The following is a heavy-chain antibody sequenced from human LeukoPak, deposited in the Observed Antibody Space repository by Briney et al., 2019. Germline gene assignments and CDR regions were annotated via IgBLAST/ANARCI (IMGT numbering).Heavy chain of an antibody. Sequence: GRSLRLSCAASGFTFDDYAMNWVRQAPGKGLEWVSGINWNGGSTDYADSVKGRFTISRDNAKNSLYLQMNSLRAEDTAVYYCAELGITMIGGVWGKGTTVTISS. CDR2: INWNGGST. CDR3: AELGITMIGGV. V-gene: IGHV3-20*04. CDR1: GFTFDDYA. D-gene: IGHD3-10*02. J-gene: IGHJ6*04.